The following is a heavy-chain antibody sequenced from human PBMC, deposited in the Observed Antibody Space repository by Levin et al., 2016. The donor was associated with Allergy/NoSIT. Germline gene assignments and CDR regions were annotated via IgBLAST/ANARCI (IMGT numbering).Heavy chain of an antibody. Sequence: ASVKVSCKASGYTFTSYGISWVRQAPGQGLEWMGWISAYNGNTNYAQKLQGRVTMTTDTSTSTAYMELRSLRSDDTAVYYCASRGYYGSGSSDYYYYGMDVWGQGTTVTVSS. CDR2: ISAYNGNT. V-gene: IGHV1-18*01. D-gene: IGHD3-10*01. J-gene: IGHJ6*02. CDR3: ASRGYYGSGSSDYYYYGMDV. CDR1: GYTFTSYG.